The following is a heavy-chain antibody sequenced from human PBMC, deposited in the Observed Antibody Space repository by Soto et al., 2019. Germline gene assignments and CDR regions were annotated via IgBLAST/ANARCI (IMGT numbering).Heavy chain of an antibody. CDR1: GFTFSNAW. V-gene: IGHV3-15*07. D-gene: IGHD2-2*01. J-gene: IGHJ6*02. Sequence: GGSLRLSCAASGFTFSNAWMNWVRQAPGKGLEWVGRIKSKTDGGTTDYAAPVKGRFTISRDDSKNTLYLQMNSLKTEDTAVYYCTTHSSPSPPGPNYYYYYGMDVWGQGTTVTVSS. CDR3: TTHSSPSPPGPNYYYYYGMDV. CDR2: IKSKTDGGTT.